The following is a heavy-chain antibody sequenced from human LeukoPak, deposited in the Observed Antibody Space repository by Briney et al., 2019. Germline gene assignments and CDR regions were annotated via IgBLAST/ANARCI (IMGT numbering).Heavy chain of an antibody. CDR2: ISSSDGTT. J-gene: IGHJ4*02. CDR1: GFTFSSYG. D-gene: IGHD3-22*01. Sequence: PGGSLRLSCAASGFTFSSYGMSWVRQAPGKGLEWVSSISSSDGTTYLADSVKGRFTISRDNSKNTLYLQMNSLRAEDTAVYYCARDNYDSSGSFFDYWGQGTLVTVSS. V-gene: IGHV3-23*01. CDR3: ARDNYDSSGSFFDY.